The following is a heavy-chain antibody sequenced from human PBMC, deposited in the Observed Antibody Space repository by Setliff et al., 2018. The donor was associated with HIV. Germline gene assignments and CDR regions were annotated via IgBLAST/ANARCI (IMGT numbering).Heavy chain of an antibody. V-gene: IGHV4-31*03. CDR2: MSYSGST. J-gene: IGHJ4*02. D-gene: IGHD3-16*02. Sequence: PSETLSLTCNVSGASFSSGGYYWSWIRQHPGKGLEWIGYMSYSGSTFYKSSLKSRVTMSIDTSKNQFSLMLSPVTAADTAVYYCASGWVRQSRRFGGVIVLPPFDYWGQGTLVTVS. CDR3: ASGWVRQSRRFGGVIVLPPFDY. CDR1: GASFSSGGYY.